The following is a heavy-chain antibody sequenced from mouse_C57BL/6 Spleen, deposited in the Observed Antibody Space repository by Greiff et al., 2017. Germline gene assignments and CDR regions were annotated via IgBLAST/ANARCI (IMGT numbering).Heavy chain of an antibody. Sequence: EVHLVESGPGMVKPSQSLSLTCTVTGYSITSGYDWHWIRHFPGNKLEWMGYISYSGSTNYNPSLKSRISITHDTSKNHFFLKLNSVTTEDTATYYCARGPHYYGSSPHWYFDVWGTGTTVTVSS. J-gene: IGHJ1*03. CDR2: ISYSGST. CDR1: GYSITSGYD. D-gene: IGHD1-1*01. V-gene: IGHV3-1*01. CDR3: ARGPHYYGSSPHWYFDV.